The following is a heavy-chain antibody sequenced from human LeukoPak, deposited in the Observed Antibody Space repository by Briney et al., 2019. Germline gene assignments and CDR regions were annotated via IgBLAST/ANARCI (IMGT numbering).Heavy chain of an antibody. CDR2: IYYSGYT. J-gene: IGHJ6*03. D-gene: IGHD3-16*01. CDR1: GFIFSSYW. Sequence: PGGSLRLSCAASGFIFSSYWMSWIRQPPGKGLKWIGNIYYSGYTTYSPSLRSRVTISVDTSKNQFSLKLSSVTAADTAVYYCARETSQKGAHYMDVWGKGTTITISS. V-gene: IGHV4-59*01. CDR3: ARETSQKGAHYMDV.